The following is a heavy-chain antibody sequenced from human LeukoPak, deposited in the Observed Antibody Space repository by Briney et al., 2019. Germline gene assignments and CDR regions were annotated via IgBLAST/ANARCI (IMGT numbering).Heavy chain of an antibody. CDR3: ARDSSPRNDLSPDAFDI. CDR2: ISYDGSNK. J-gene: IGHJ3*02. CDR1: GFTFSSYA. D-gene: IGHD1-1*01. V-gene: IGHV3-30*04. Sequence: GGSLRLSCAASGFTFSSYAMHWVRQAPGKGGEGVAGISYDGSNKYYAASVKGRFTISRDNSKNTLYLQMNSLRAEDTAVYYCARDSSPRNDLSPDAFDIWGQGTMVTVSS.